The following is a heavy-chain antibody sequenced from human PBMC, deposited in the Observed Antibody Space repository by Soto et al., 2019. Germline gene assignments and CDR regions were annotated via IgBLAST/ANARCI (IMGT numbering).Heavy chain of an antibody. CDR1: GGSFSGYY. D-gene: IGHD3-16*02. CDR2: INQSGGT. J-gene: IGHJ4*02. V-gene: IGHV4-34*01. Sequence: PSETLSLTCAVYGGSFSGYYWSWIRQPPGKGLEWIGEINQSGGTNYNPSLKSRVTISVDTSKNQFSLKLSSVTAADTAVYYCARGKLSDYVWGSYRYHFDYWGQGTVVTVSS. CDR3: ARGKLSDYVWGSYRYHFDY.